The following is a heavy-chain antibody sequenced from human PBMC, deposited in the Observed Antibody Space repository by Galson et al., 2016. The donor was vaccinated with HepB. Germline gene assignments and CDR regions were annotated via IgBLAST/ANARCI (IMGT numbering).Heavy chain of an antibody. CDR3: AKEVGTVHPSNWFDP. J-gene: IGHJ5*02. D-gene: IGHD1-26*01. Sequence: SLRLSCAASGSTFSSYAMDWVRQAPRKGLEWVSAISRSGDDTYYADSVKGRFTIFRDNSKATLYLQMNSLRAEDTAVYYCAKEVGTVHPSNWFDPWGQGTLVTVSS. CDR1: GSTFSSYA. V-gene: IGHV3-23*01. CDR2: ISRSGDDT.